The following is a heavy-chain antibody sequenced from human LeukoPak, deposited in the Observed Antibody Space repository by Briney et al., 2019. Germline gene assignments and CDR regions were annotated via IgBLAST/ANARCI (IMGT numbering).Heavy chain of an antibody. CDR1: GGSISSYY. D-gene: IGHD3-22*01. CDR3: ARVWYDSSGSSWFDP. Sequence: SETLSLTCTVSGGSISSYYWSWIRQPPGKGLEWIGYIYYSGSTYYNPSLKSRVTISVDTSKNQFSLKLSSVTAADTAVYYCARVWYDSSGSSWFDPWGQGTLVTVSS. V-gene: IGHV4-59*06. J-gene: IGHJ5*02. CDR2: IYYSGST.